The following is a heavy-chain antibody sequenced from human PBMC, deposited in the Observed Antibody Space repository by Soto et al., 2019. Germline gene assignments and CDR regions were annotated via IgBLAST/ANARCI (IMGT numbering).Heavy chain of an antibody. CDR2: IYYSGST. Sequence: SETLSLTCTVSGGSVSSGSYYWSWIRQPPGKGLEWIGYIYYSGSTNYNPSLKSRVTISVDTSKNQFSLKLSSVTAADTAMYYCALQGLPPLTYYYGMDVWGQGTTVTVSS. CDR3: ALQGLPPLTYYYGMDV. CDR1: GGSVSSGSYY. D-gene: IGHD4-4*01. V-gene: IGHV4-61*01. J-gene: IGHJ6*02.